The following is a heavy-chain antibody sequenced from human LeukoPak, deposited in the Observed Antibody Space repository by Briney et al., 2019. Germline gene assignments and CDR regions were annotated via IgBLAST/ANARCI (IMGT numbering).Heavy chain of an antibody. CDR2: ISDSGDST. Sequence: GGSLRLSCAVSGFTFSSYAMSWVRQAPGRGLEWVSAISDSGDSTYYADSVKGRFTVSRDNSKNTLYLQMNSLRAEDTAVYYCAKKMTITGWLYYFDYWGQGTLVTVSP. CDR1: GFTFSSYA. D-gene: IGHD5-24*01. CDR3: AKKMTITGWLYYFDY. J-gene: IGHJ4*02. V-gene: IGHV3-23*01.